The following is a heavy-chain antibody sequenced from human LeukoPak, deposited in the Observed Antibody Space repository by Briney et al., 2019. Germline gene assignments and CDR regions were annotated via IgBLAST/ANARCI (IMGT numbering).Heavy chain of an antibody. V-gene: IGHV4-61*02. CDR2: IYTSGST. J-gene: IGHJ4*02. Sequence: PSETLSLTCTVSGGSISSGSYYWSWIRQPAGKGLEWIGRIYTSGSTNYNPSLKSRVTISVDTSKNQFSLKLSSVTAADTAVYYCARDREYALGWWGQGTLVTVSS. D-gene: IGHD3-10*01. CDR1: GGSISSGSYY. CDR3: ARDREYALGW.